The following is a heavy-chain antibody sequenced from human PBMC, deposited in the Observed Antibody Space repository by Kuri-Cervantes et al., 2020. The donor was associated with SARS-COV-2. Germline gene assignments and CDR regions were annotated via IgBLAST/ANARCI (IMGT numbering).Heavy chain of an antibody. V-gene: IGHV3-23*01. CDR2: ISASGANT. CDR3: AKVGTSIAVSGRFDY. J-gene: IGHJ4*02. Sequence: GGSLRLSCAASGFTFSSYAMSWVRQAPGKGLEWVSVISASGANTYYADSVKGRFTISRDNSKNTLYLQMNSLRAEDTAVYYCAKVGTSIAVSGRFDYWGQGTLVTVSS. D-gene: IGHD6-19*01. CDR1: GFTFSSYA.